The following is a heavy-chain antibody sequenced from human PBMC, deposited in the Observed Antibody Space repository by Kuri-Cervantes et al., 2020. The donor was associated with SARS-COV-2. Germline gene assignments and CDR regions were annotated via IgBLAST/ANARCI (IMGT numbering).Heavy chain of an antibody. CDR3: ARVRIVVVTDAFDI. Sequence: SQTLSLTCAVSRYSIRSNYYWGWIRQSPGKGLEWIGYIYYSGSTYYNPSLKSRVTISVDTSKNQFSLKLSSVTVADTAVYYCARVRIVVVTDAFDIWGQGTMVTVSS. V-gene: IGHV4-31*02. J-gene: IGHJ3*02. CDR2: IYYSGST. CDR1: RYSIRSNYY. D-gene: IGHD2-21*02.